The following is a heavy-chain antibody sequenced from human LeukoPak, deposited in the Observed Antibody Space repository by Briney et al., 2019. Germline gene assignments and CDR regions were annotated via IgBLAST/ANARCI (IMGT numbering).Heavy chain of an antibody. CDR3: ARSMPNSYYYGSGSYAVWFDP. J-gene: IGHJ5*02. CDR1: GGSISSGDYY. V-gene: IGHV4-30-4*01. CDR2: IYYSGST. D-gene: IGHD3-10*01. Sequence: SETLSLTCTVSGGSISSGDYYWSWIRQPPGKGLEWIGYIYYSGSTYYNPSLKSRVPISVDTSKNQFSLKLSSVTAADTAVYYCARSMPNSYYYGSGSYAVWFDPWGQGTLVTVSS.